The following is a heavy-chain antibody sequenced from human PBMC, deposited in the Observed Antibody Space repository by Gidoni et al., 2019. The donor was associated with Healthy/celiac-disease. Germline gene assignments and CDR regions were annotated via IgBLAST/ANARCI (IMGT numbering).Heavy chain of an antibody. D-gene: IGHD6-19*01. J-gene: IGHJ6*03. CDR2: ISYDGSNK. CDR1: GCTFSSYG. CDR3: ASTTVALYYYYYYMDV. Sequence: QVQLVESGGGVVQPGRSLRRSCAASGCTFSSYGMHWVRQAPGKGLEWVAVISYDGSNKYYADSVKGRFTISRDNSKNTLYLQMNSLRAEDTAVYYCASTTVALYYYYYYMDVWGKGTTVTVSS. V-gene: IGHV3-30*03.